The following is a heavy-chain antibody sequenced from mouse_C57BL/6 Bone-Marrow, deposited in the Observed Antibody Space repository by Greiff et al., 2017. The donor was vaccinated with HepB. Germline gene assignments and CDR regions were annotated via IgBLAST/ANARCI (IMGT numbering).Heavy chain of an antibody. J-gene: IGHJ3*01. CDR2: ISSGGSYT. V-gene: IGHV5-6*01. D-gene: IGHD1-1*02. Sequence: DVHLVESGGDLVKPGGSLNLSCAASGFTFSSYGMSWVRQTPDKRLEWVATISSGGSYTYYPDSVKGRFTISRDNAKNTLYLQMSSLKSEDTAMYYCARHRWTYWGQGTLVTVSA. CDR3: ARHRWTY. CDR1: GFTFSSYG.